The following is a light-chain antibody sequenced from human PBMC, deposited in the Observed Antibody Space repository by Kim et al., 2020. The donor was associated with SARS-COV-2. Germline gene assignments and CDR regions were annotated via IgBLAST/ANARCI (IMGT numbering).Light chain of an antibody. CDR2: GAS. J-gene: IGKJ1*01. CDR1: QSVGST. Sequence: EIVMTQSPATLSMSPGERATLSCRASQSVGSTLVGYQHKLGKPPRLLIYGASPRAPGIPPRFSGGGSGTEFTLTISSLQSEDFAVCYCQKYNGWPCTFVQGTPVDIK. CDR3: QKYNGWPCT. V-gene: IGKV3-15*01.